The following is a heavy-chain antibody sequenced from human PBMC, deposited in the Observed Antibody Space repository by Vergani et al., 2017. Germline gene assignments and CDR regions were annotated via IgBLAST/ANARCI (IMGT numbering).Heavy chain of an antibody. V-gene: IGHV3-11*05. CDR3: ARDFCSSTSCLYYYYYYMDV. Sequence: QVQLVESGGGLVKPGGSLRLSCAASGFTFSDYYMSWIRQAPGKGLEWVSYISSSSSYTNYADSVKGRFTISRDNAKNSLYLQMNSLRAEDTAVYYCARDFCSSTSCLYYYYYYMDVWGKGTTVTVSS. D-gene: IGHD2-2*01. CDR1: GFTFSDYY. J-gene: IGHJ6*03. CDR2: ISSSSSYT.